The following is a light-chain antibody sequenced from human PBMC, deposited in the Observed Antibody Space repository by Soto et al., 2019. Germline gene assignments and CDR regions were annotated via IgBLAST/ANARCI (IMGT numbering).Light chain of an antibody. J-gene: IGKJ1*01. CDR2: DAS. Sequence: DIQLTQSPSFLSASVGDRVTITCRASQGISSYLAWYQQKPGKAPKLLIYDASSLQSGVPSRFSGSGSETDFTLTISSLQPEDFATYSCRQSYSTTWTFGQGTKVDIK. CDR3: RQSYSTTWT. V-gene: IGKV1-39*01. CDR1: QGISSY.